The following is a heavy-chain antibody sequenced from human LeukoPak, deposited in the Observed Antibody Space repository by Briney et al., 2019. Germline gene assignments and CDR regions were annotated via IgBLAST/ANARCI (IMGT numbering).Heavy chain of an antibody. V-gene: IGHV4-39*02. CDR1: GGSISSSSYY. CDR2: IYYSGST. CDR3: ARDEVASSGYGRIDY. D-gene: IGHD5-12*01. J-gene: IGHJ4*02. Sequence: PSETLSLTCTVSGGSISSSSYYWGWIRQPPGKGLEWIGSIYYSGSTYYNPSLKSRVTISVDTFKNQFSLKLSSVTAADTAVYYCARDEVASSGYGRIDYWGQGTLVTVSS.